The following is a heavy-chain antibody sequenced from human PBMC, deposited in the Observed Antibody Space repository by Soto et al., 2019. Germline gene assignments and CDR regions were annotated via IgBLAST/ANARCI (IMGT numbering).Heavy chain of an antibody. J-gene: IGHJ4*02. D-gene: IGHD5-12*01. Sequence: PGGSLRLSCAASGCTFISYGLNWVRQAPGKGLEWVSYISSSSSTIYYADSVKGRFTISRDNSKNTLSLQMNSLRADDTAVYYCAKEYGGGTSTITSYFDYWGRGTLVTVSS. CDR1: GCTFISYG. CDR2: ISSSSSTI. CDR3: AKEYGGGTSTITSYFDY. V-gene: IGHV3-48*01.